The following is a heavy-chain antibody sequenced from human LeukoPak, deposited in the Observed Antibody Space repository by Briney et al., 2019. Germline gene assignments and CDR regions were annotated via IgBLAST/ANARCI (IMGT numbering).Heavy chain of an antibody. CDR3: ARDPDYGGNSDY. V-gene: IGHV3-30-3*01. CDR2: ISYDGSNK. J-gene: IGHJ4*02. CDR1: GFTFSSYA. Sequence: PGRSLRLSCAASGFTFSSYAMHWVRQAPGKGLEWVAVISYDGSNKYYADSVKGRFTISRDNSKNTLYLQMNSLRAEDTAVYYCARDPDYGGNSDYWGQGTLVTVSS. D-gene: IGHD4-23*01.